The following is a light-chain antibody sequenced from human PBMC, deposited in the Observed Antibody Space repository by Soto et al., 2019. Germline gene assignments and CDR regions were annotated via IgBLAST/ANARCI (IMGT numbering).Light chain of an antibody. Sequence: QSALTQPASVSGSPGQSITISCTGTSSDVGGYNFVSWYQQHPGKAPKLMIYEVTNRPSGVSNRFSGSKSGNTASLTISGLQAEDEADYYCSSYTSSFTSVVFGGGTQLTVL. V-gene: IGLV2-14*01. CDR1: SSDVGGYNF. CDR3: SSYTSSFTSVV. J-gene: IGLJ2*01. CDR2: EVT.